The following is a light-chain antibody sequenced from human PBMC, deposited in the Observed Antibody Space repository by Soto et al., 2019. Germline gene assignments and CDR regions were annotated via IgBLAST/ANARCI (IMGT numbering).Light chain of an antibody. CDR3: QQSNNWPYT. J-gene: IGKJ2*01. CDR2: GAS. V-gene: IGKV3-15*01. Sequence: EIVMTQSPATLSVSPGERATLSCRASQSVSDNLAWYQQKPGQAPRLLIYGASTRATGIPASFSGSGSGTVITTTISSLQSEYFAVYYYQQSNNWPYTFGQGTKLDIK. CDR1: QSVSDN.